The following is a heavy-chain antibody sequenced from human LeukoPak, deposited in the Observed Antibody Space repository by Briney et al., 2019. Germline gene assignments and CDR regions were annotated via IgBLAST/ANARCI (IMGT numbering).Heavy chain of an antibody. Sequence: ASVKVSCKASGYTFTSYDINWVRQATGQGLEWMGWMNPNSGNTGYAQKFQGRVTMTRNTSISTAYMELSSLRSEDTAVYYCAREIGYSSSWYKIYYYYYYMDVWGKGTTVTISS. J-gene: IGHJ6*03. CDR1: GYTFTSYD. D-gene: IGHD6-13*01. CDR3: AREIGYSSSWYKIYYYYYYMDV. V-gene: IGHV1-8*01. CDR2: MNPNSGNT.